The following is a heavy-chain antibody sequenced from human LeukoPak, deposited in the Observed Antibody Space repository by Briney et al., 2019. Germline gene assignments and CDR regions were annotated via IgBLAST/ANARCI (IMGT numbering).Heavy chain of an antibody. CDR1: GGSISSGGYY. Sequence: SETLSLTCTVSGGSISSGGYYWSWIRQPPGKGLEWIGEINHSGSTNYNPSLKSRVTISVDTSKNQFSLKLSSVTAADTAVYYCAKAILPNNWFDPWGQGTLVTVSS. J-gene: IGHJ5*02. V-gene: IGHV4-39*07. CDR2: INHSGST. CDR3: AKAILPNNWFDP.